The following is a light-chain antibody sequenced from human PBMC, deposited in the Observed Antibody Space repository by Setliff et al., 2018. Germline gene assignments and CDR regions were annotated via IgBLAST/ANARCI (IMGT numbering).Light chain of an antibody. CDR1: SSDVGGYNY. CDR3: LSYTSKTTHAL. V-gene: IGLV2-14*01. J-gene: IGLJ2*01. Sequence: QSALAQPAAVSGSPGQSITISCAGTSSDVGGYNYVSWYQQHPGKAPKLMIYEVTKRPSGVSDRFSGSKSGNTAFLTISGLQAEDEADYYCLSYTSKTTHALFAGGTK. CDR2: EVT.